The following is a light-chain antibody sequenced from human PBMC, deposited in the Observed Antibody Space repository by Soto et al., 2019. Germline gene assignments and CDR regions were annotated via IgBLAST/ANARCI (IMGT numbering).Light chain of an antibody. CDR3: CSDAGSYTFGVV. J-gene: IGLJ2*01. CDR1: SSDVGGYNY. Sequence: QSVLTQPRSVSGSPGQSVTISCTGTSSDVGGYNYVSWYQQHPGKAPKLMIYDVSKRPSGVPDRFSGSKSGNTASLTISGLQAEDEADYYCCSDAGSYTFGVVFGGGTKVTVL. V-gene: IGLV2-11*01. CDR2: DVS.